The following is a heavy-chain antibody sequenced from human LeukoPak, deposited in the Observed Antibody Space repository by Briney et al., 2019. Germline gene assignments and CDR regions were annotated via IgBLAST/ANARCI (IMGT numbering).Heavy chain of an antibody. Sequence: GGSLRLSCAASGFTVSSNYMSWVRQAPGKGLEWVAFIRYDGSNKYYADSVKGRFTISRDNSKNTLYLQMNSLRAEDTAVYYCAKGRDGYNRGMIDYWGQGTLVTVSS. D-gene: IGHD5-24*01. CDR3: AKGRDGYNRGMIDY. V-gene: IGHV3-30*02. CDR1: GFTVSSNY. J-gene: IGHJ4*02. CDR2: IRYDGSNK.